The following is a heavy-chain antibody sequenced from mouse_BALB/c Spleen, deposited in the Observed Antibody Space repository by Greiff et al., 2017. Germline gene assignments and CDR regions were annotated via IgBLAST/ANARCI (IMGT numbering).Heavy chain of an antibody. Sequence: EVKVVESGGGLVKPGGSLKLSCAASGFAFSSYDMSWVRQTPEKRLEWVAYISSGGGSTYYPDTVKGRFTISRDNAKNTLYLQMSSLKSEDTAMYYCTDSSGISWFAYWGQGTLVTVSA. V-gene: IGHV5-12-1*01. CDR2: ISSGGGST. CDR3: TDSSGISWFAY. J-gene: IGHJ3*01. CDR1: GFAFSSYD. D-gene: IGHD3-2*01.